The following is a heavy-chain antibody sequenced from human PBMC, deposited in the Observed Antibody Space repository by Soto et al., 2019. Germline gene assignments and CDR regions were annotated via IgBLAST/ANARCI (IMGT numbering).Heavy chain of an antibody. CDR3: ARLDPETIFGVVIPLYYYYGMDV. V-gene: IGHV1-18*01. CDR1: GYTFTSYG. J-gene: IGHJ6*02. Sequence: ASVNVSCKASGYTFTSYGISWVRQAPGQGLEWMGWISAYNGNTNYAQKLQGRVTMTTDTSTSTAYMELRSLRSDDTAVYYCARLDPETIFGVVIPLYYYYGMDVWG. CDR2: ISAYNGNT. D-gene: IGHD3-3*01.